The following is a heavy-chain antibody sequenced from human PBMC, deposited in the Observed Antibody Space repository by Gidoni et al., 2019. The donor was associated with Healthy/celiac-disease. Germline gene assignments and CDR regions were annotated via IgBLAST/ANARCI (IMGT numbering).Heavy chain of an antibody. D-gene: IGHD2-15*01. CDR1: GFTFRSYS. J-gene: IGHJ2*01. CDR3: ARDGSYCSGGSCYPGLVDL. Sequence: EVQLVESGGGLVKPGGSLRLSCAASGFTFRSYSLNWVRQAPGKGLEWVSSISSGSSYIYYADSVKGRFTISRDNAKNSLYLQMNSLRAEDTAVYYCARDGSYCSGGSCYPGLVDLWGRGTLVTVSS. V-gene: IGHV3-21*01. CDR2: ISSGSSYI.